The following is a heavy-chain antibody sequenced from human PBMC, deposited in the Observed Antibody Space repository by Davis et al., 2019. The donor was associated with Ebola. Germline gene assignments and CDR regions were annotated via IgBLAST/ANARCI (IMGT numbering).Heavy chain of an antibody. CDR1: GFTFSSYS. D-gene: IGHD6-19*01. J-gene: IGHJ4*02. CDR2: ISGSSTYV. CDR3: ARRGSSGWYADFDY. V-gene: IGHV3-21*04. Sequence: GESLKISCAASGFTFSSYSMNWVRQAPGKGLEWVSSISGSSTYVFYADSVKGRFTISRDNAKNSLYLQMNSLRAEDSAVYYCARRGSSGWYADFDYWGQGTLVTVSS.